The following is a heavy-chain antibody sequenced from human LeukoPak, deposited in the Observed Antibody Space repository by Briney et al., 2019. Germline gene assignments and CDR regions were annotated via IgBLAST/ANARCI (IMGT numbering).Heavy chain of an antibody. CDR1: GYTFTGYY. V-gene: IGHV1-2*02. J-gene: IGHJ3*02. CDR3: ARGPMIAVTRSAFDI. Sequence: ASVKVSCKASGYTFTGYYMHWVRQAPGQGLEWMGWINPNSGGTNYAQKFQGRVTMTRDTSISTAYMELSRLRSDDTAVYYCARGPMIAVTRSAFDIWGQGTMVTVSS. D-gene: IGHD3-22*01. CDR2: INPNSGGT.